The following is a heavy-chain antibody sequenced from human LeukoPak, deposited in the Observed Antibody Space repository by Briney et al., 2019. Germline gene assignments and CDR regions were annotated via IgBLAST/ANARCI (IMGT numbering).Heavy chain of an antibody. D-gene: IGHD2/OR15-2a*01. J-gene: IGHJ4*02. V-gene: IGHV4-34*01. CDR3: ARGPAFPKPKRFDY. CDR2: INHSGST. Sequence: SETLSLTCAVYGGSFSGYYWSWIRQPPGKGLEWIGEINHSGSTNYNPSLKSRVTISVDTSKNQFSLKLSSVTAADAAVYYCARGPAFPKPKRFDYWGQGTLVTVSS. CDR1: GGSFSGYY.